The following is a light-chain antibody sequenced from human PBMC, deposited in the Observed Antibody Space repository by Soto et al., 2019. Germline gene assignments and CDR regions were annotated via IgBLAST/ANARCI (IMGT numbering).Light chain of an antibody. V-gene: IGKV3-15*01. J-gene: IGKJ2*01. CDR2: GAS. CDR1: QSVSSN. Sequence: EIVMTQSPATLAVSPGERAALSCRASQSVSSNFAWYQQKPGQAPRLLIYGASSRATGTPARFSGSGSGTEFTPPISSLQSEDFAVYYCQQYNNWPYTFGLGTKLEMK. CDR3: QQYNNWPYT.